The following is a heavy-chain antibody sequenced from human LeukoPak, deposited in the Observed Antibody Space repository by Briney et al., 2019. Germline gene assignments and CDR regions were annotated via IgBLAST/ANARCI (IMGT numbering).Heavy chain of an antibody. CDR3: ARPPYYYDSSGSQGGGFDF. CDR2: IWFDGSDK. J-gene: IGHJ4*01. Sequence: PGGSLRLSCAASGFTFSNLGMHWVRQAPGKGLEWVALIWFDGSDKKYADSVKGRFTISRDNSKNTLFLQMNSLRVEDTAVYYCARPPYYYDSSGSQGGGFDFWGHGTLVTVSS. CDR1: GFTFSNLG. V-gene: IGHV3-33*01. D-gene: IGHD3-22*01.